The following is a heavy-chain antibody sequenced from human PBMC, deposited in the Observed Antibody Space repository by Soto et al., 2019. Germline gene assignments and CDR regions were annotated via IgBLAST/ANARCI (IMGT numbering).Heavy chain of an antibody. CDR1: GFTFSSYA. V-gene: IGHV3-23*01. CDR3: AKVRRGRSSTSFDFDY. J-gene: IGHJ4*02. D-gene: IGHD2-2*01. Sequence: EVQLLESGGGLVQPGGSLRLSCAASGFTFSSYAMSWVRQAPGKGLEWVSAISGSGGSTYYADSVKGRFTISRDNSKNTLYLQMNSLRAEDTAVYYCAKVRRGRSSTSFDFDYWSQGTLVTVSS. CDR2: ISGSGGST.